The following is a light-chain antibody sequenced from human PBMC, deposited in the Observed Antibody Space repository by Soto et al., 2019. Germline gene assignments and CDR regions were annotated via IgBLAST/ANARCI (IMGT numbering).Light chain of an antibody. J-gene: IGKJ2*01. Sequence: EIVSTQSPGTLSLSAGERATLSCRASQNVPSNYLAWYQQKPGQSPRLLIYGASTRATDIPDRFSGSGSGTDFTLTICSLEPEDFAVYYCQQYGISPPYTFGQGTKLEI. CDR3: QQYGISPPYT. V-gene: IGKV3-20*01. CDR2: GAS. CDR1: QNVPSNY.